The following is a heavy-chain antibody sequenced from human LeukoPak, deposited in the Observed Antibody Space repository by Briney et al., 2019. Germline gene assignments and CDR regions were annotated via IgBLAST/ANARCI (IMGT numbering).Heavy chain of an antibody. CDR3: ARDQGIMFFDN. V-gene: IGHV3-7*01. Sequence: GGSLRLSCAVSGCTFSNYWRSWVRQAPGKGLEYVANIKQDGSETYYGDSVKGRFTISRDNAKSSLYLQMNSLRVEDTAVYYWARDQGIMFFDNWGQGTLVTVSS. CDR2: IKQDGSET. CDR1: GCTFSNYW. D-gene: IGHD2-21*01. J-gene: IGHJ4*02.